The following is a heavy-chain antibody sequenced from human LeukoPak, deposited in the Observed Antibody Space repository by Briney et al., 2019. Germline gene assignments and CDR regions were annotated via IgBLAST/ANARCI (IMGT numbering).Heavy chain of an antibody. D-gene: IGHD5-12*01. CDR1: GGSFSDHH. J-gene: IGHJ4*02. CDR3: ARGRVAPDY. CDR2: INHSGTT. V-gene: IGHV4-34*01. Sequence: SETLSLMCVVYGGSFSDHHWTWIRQSPGKGLEWIGEINHSGTTNYHPSLKSRVTISMDSSKNQFSLKLTSVTFADTAVYYCARGRVAPDYWGRGTLVTVSS.